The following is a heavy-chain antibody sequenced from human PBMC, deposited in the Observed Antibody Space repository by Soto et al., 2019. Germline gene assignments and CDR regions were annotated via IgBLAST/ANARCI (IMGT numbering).Heavy chain of an antibody. Sequence: EVQFLESGGGVVRPGGSLRLSCVASGLSFDNYAMTLVRQSPGKGLEWLACITGNGAVTSYTDSVRCRFTISRDNSKNTLYLQMDSLRADDTAVYYCGKDPNGDYFGTFDFWGQGTTVTVSS. CDR1: GLSFDNYA. D-gene: IGHD4-17*01. V-gene: IGHV3-23*01. CDR3: GKDPNGDYFGTFDF. J-gene: IGHJ3*01. CDR2: ITGNGAVT.